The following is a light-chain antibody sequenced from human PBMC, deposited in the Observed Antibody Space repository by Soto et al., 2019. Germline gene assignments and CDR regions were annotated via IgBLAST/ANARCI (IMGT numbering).Light chain of an antibody. Sequence: EIVLTQSPGTLSLSPGERATLSCRASQSVSSSYLAWYQQKPGQAPRLLIYGASSRATGIPDRFSGSGSGTDFTLTISRLEPEDFAVYYCQQYGRSPGTFGQGTKLDIK. V-gene: IGKV3-20*01. J-gene: IGKJ2*01. CDR2: GAS. CDR1: QSVSSSY. CDR3: QQYGRSPGT.